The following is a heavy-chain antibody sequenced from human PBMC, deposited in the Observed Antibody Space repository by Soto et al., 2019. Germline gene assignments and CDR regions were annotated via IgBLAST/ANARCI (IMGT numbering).Heavy chain of an antibody. V-gene: IGHV3-15*01. CDR2: IKSKTDGGTT. D-gene: IGHD2-2*01. CDR3: TTGSWVWTQGYCSSTSCSG. Sequence: GGSLRLSCAASGFTFSNAWMSWVRQAPGKGLEWVGRIKSKTDGGTTDYAAPVKGRFTISRDDSKNTLYLQMNSLKTEDTAVYYCTTGSWVWTQGYCSSTSCSGWGQGTLVTVSS. CDR1: GFTFSNAW. J-gene: IGHJ4*02.